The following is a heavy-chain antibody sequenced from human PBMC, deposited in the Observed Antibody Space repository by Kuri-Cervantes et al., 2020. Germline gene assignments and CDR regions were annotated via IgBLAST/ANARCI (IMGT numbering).Heavy chain of an antibody. CDR2: IYYSGST. J-gene: IGHJ4*02. CDR1: GGSISSYY. V-gene: IGHV4-59*01. D-gene: IGHD3-16*02. Sequence: ESLKISCTVSGGSISSYYWSWIRQPPGKGLEWIGYIYYSGSTNYNPSLKSRVTISVDTSKNQFSLKLGSVTAADTAVYYCARDQAGMITFGGVIVIPYDYWGQGTLVTVSS. CDR3: ARDQAGMITFGGVIVIPYDY.